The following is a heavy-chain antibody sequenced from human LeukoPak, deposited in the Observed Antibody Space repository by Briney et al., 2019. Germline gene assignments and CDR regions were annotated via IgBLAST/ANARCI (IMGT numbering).Heavy chain of an antibody. J-gene: IGHJ6*02. D-gene: IGHD4-17*01. CDR2: IRTNAYGGTT. CDR3: TRDMGDYHGMDV. Sequence: PGGSLRLSCAASGFTFSSYWMSWFRQAPGRGLEWVSFIRTNAYGGTTEYAASVRGRFTISRDDSKNIAHLQMNSLKTEDTAVYYCTRDMGDYHGMDVWGQGTTVTVPS. CDR1: GFTFSSYW. V-gene: IGHV3-49*03.